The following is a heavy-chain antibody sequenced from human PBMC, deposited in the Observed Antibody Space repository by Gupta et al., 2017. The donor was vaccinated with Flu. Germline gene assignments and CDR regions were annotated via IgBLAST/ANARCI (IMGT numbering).Heavy chain of an antibody. Sequence: QVQLQASGPGLVKPSQTLSLSCTVSGDSISSRSYYWNWIRQPAGKGLEWIGRIHSSGTTNYNHSLKSRVTMSADTSTNQLSLRLTSVTAADAAMYYGARESTEYYGSGSYGDYWGHGSRVTVSS. J-gene: IGHJ4*01. V-gene: IGHV4-61*02. CDR3: ARESTEYYGSGSYGDY. CDR2: IHSSGTT. CDR1: GDSISSRSYY. D-gene: IGHD3-10*01.